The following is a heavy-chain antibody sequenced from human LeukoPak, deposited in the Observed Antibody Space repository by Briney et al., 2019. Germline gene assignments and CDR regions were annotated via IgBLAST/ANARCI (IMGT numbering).Heavy chain of an antibody. Sequence: GGSLRLSCAASGFTFSSYWMSWVRQAPGKGLEWVANIKQDGSEKYYADSVKGRFTISRDNAKNSLYLQMNSLRAEDMALYYCAKEAVYCSGGSCYPGFGDWGQGTLVTVSS. CDR3: AKEAVYCSGGSCYPGFGD. D-gene: IGHD2-15*01. CDR2: IKQDGSEK. J-gene: IGHJ4*02. V-gene: IGHV3-7*03. CDR1: GFTFSSYW.